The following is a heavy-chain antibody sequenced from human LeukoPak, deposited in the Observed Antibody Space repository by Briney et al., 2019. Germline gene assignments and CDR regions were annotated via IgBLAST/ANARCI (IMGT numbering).Heavy chain of an antibody. CDR3: ARQMGCSNVRCSGPNFDS. J-gene: IGHJ4*02. Sequence: PSETLSLTCTVSGGSTSSSSYYWGWIRQPPGRVLHWIGWIFYTVVPFYNPSLKSRVNMSIDTSKNQFSMKMNSLTAADTALYYCARQMGCSNVRCSGPNFDSWGPGTLSPSPQ. CDR2: IFYTVVP. V-gene: IGHV4-39*01. D-gene: IGHD2-15*01. CDR1: GGSTSSSSYY.